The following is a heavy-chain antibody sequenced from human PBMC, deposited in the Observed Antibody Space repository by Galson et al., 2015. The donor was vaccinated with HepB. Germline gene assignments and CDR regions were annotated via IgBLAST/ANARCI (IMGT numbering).Heavy chain of an antibody. J-gene: IGHJ6*02. Sequence: SLRLSCAASGFTVSSNYMSWVRQAPGKGLEWVSVIYSGGSTYYADSVKGRFTISRDNSKNTLYLQMNSLRAEDTAVYYCARKMYSSGWPSYYGMDVWGQGTTVTVSS. V-gene: IGHV3-53*01. D-gene: IGHD6-19*01. CDR2: IYSGGST. CDR1: GFTVSSNY. CDR3: ARKMYSSGWPSYYGMDV.